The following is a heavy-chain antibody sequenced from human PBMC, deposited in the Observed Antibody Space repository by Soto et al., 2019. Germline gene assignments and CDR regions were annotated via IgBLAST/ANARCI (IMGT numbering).Heavy chain of an antibody. Sequence: ASVKVSCKASGYTFTSYGISWVRQAPGQGLEWMGWISVYNGNTDYAQKLQGRVTMTTDTATSKADMELKSLRSDDTDVYYCAREGGGTSCYDYWGQGTLVTSPQ. J-gene: IGHJ4*02. CDR1: GYTFTSYG. V-gene: IGHV1-18*04. D-gene: IGHD2-2*01. CDR3: AREGGGTSCYDY. CDR2: ISVYNGNT.